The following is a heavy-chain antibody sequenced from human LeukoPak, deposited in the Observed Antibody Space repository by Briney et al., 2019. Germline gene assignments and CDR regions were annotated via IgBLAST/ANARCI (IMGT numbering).Heavy chain of an antibody. D-gene: IGHD5-12*01. CDR3: ARSGGYGWDY. Sequence: GGSLRLSCAASGFIISNYWLTWVRQAPGKALAWVANIKPDGSGEYYVDSLKGRFTISRDNAENSLFLQMNNLRVDDTAVYYCARSGGYGWDYWGQGAVVTVSS. J-gene: IGHJ4*02. CDR2: IKPDGSGE. V-gene: IGHV3-7*01. CDR1: GFIISNYW.